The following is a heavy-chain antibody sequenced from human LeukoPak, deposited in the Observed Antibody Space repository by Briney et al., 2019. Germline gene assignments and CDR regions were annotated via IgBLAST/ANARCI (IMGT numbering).Heavy chain of an antibody. D-gene: IGHD6-13*01. J-gene: IGHJ4*02. V-gene: IGHV3-7*01. CDR2: IKQDGSEK. CDR3: ASPRYSSSWGFDY. CDR1: GFTLSSYW. Sequence: PGGSLRLSCAASGFTLSSYWMSWVRQAPGKGLEWVANIKQDGSEKYYVDSVKGRFTISRDNAKNSLYLQMNSLRAEDTAVYYRASPRYSSSWGFDYWGQGTLVTVSS.